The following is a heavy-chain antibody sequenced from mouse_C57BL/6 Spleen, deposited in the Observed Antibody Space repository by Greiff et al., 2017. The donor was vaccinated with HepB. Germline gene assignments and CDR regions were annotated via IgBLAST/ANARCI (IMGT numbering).Heavy chain of an antibody. CDR3: ARWNYYGTSSYYFDY. J-gene: IGHJ2*01. V-gene: IGHV1-22*01. D-gene: IGHD1-1*01. CDR1: GYTFPDYN. CDR2: INPNNGGT. Sequence: EVQLQQSGPELVKPGASVKMSCKASGYTFPDYNMPWVKQSHGKSLEWIGYINPNNGGTSYNQKFKGKATLTVNKSSSTAYMELRSLTSEDSAVYYCARWNYYGTSSYYFDYWGQGTTLTVSS.